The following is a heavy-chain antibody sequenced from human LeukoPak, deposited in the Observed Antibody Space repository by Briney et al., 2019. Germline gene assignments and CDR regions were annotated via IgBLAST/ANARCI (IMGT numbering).Heavy chain of an antibody. D-gene: IGHD3-10*01. Sequence: GASVKVSCKASGGTSSSYAISWVRQAPGQGLEWMGGIIPIFGTANYAQKFQGRVTITADESTSTAYMELSSLRSEDTAVYYCARDLFGWAEPYYYYGMDVWGQGTTVTVSS. J-gene: IGHJ6*02. CDR3: ARDLFGWAEPYYYYGMDV. CDR2: IIPIFGTA. V-gene: IGHV1-69*13. CDR1: GGTSSSYA.